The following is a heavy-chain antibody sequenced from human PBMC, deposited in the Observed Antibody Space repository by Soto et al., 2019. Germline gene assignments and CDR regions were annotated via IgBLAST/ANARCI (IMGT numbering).Heavy chain of an antibody. Sequence: GGSLRLSCAASGFTFSSYGMHWVRQAPGKGLEWVAVIWYDGSNKYYADSVKGRFTISRDNSKNTLYLQMNSLRAEDTAVYYCARDHSGYCGGDCYSGSSPGGMDVWGQGTTVTVSS. CDR2: IWYDGSNK. CDR3: ARDHSGYCGGDCYSGSSPGGMDV. V-gene: IGHV3-33*01. D-gene: IGHD2-21*02. CDR1: GFTFSSYG. J-gene: IGHJ6*02.